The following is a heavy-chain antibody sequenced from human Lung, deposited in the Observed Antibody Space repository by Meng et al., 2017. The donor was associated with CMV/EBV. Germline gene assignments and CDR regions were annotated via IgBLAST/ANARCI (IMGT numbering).Heavy chain of an antibody. J-gene: IGHJ4*01. CDR3: SRDRVGEPTFDY. CDR2: ISTYNDDK. D-gene: IGHD1-26*01. CDR1: GYTFTGYG. Sequence: ASVXVSCKTSGYTFTGYGISWVRQAPGQGLEWMGWISTYNDDKTYVQKFQTRVTMTTDRSTSTAYMELRNLRSDDTAVYYCSRDRVGEPTFDYWGHGTLVTVSS. V-gene: IGHV1-18*01.